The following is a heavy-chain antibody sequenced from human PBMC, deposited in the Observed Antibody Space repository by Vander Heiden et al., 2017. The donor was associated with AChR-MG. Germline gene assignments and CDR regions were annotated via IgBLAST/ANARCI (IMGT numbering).Heavy chain of an antibody. CDR1: GFTFTKYG. Sequence: QVQLVESGGGVVQPGRSLRLSCAALGFTFTKYGMHWVRQAPGKGLEWVALISYDGSNKYYTDSVKGRFTISRDNSKNTLYLQINSLRAEDTAVYYCAWLEYSSSYSTAKNFDYWGQGTLVTVSS. D-gene: IGHD6-6*01. CDR3: AWLEYSSSYSTAKNFDY. CDR2: ISYDGSNK. V-gene: IGHV3-30*03. J-gene: IGHJ4*02.